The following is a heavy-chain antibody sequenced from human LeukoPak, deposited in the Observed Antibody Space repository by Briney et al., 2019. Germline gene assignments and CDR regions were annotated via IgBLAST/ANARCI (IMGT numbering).Heavy chain of an antibody. CDR1: GFTFGKYW. CDR3: ARDQYDTWSRRGNFDS. J-gene: IGHJ4*02. CDR2: IKLDGSEK. D-gene: IGHD3-3*01. Sequence: GGSLRLSCVASGFTFGKYWMSWVHQASGKGLEWVANIKLDGSEKNYVDSVKGRFTISRDNTKSSLYLQMNSLRVEDTAVFYCARDQYDTWSRRGNFDSWGQGTLVIVSS. V-gene: IGHV3-7*03.